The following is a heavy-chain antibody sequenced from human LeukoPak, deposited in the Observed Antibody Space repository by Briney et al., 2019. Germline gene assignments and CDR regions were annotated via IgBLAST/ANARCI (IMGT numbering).Heavy chain of an antibody. D-gene: IGHD3-22*01. CDR1: GGSISSGGYY. V-gene: IGHV4-31*03. CDR2: IYYSGST. J-gene: IGHJ3*02. Sequence: TLSLTCTVSGGSISSGGYYWSWIRQHPGKGLEWIGYIYYSGSTYYNPSLKSRVTISVDTSKNQFSLKLSSVTAADTAVYYCARDGSYYDSSGRGGAFDIWGQGTMVTVSS. CDR3: ARDGSYYDSSGRGGAFDI.